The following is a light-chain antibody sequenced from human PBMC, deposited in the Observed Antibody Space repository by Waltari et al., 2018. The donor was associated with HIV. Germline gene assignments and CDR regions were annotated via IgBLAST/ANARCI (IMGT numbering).Light chain of an antibody. Sequence: QSALTQPASVSGSPGQSITISCTGTSSDVGHYNYVSWYQQLPDRAPKLMIYHVDIRPSGVSVRFSGSKSGNTASLTISGLQPEDEADYYCTSYTATTTYVFGTGTKVTVL. CDR1: SSDVGHYNY. CDR3: TSYTATTTYV. V-gene: IGLV2-14*03. J-gene: IGLJ1*01. CDR2: HVD.